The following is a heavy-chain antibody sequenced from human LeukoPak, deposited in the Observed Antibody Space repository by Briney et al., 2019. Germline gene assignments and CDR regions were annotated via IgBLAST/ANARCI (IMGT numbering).Heavy chain of an antibody. CDR2: VSGSGTYT. D-gene: IGHD3-10*01. Sequence: GGSLRLSCEASGLTFNNYVMTWVRQAPGKGLEWVSVVSGSGTYTYYADSLKGRFTISRDNSKNTLYLEMKSLRADDTAVYYCAKRGGYETMAAFDYWGQGTLVTVSS. CDR3: AKRGGYETMAAFDY. J-gene: IGHJ4*02. CDR1: GLTFNNYV. V-gene: IGHV3-23*01.